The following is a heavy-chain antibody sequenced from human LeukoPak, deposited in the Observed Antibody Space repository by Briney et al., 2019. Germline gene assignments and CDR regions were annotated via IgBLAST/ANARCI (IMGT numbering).Heavy chain of an antibody. CDR2: INPNSGGT. CDR1: GYTFTGYY. D-gene: IGHD3-3*01. CDR3: ARVFGVSQSTDY. Sequence: ASVKVSCKASGYTFTGYYMHWVRQAPGQGLEWMGWINPNSGGTNYAQKFQGRVTMTRDTSISTAYMELSRLRSDDTAVYYCARVFGVSQSTDYWGQGTLVTVSS. V-gene: IGHV1-2*02. J-gene: IGHJ4*02.